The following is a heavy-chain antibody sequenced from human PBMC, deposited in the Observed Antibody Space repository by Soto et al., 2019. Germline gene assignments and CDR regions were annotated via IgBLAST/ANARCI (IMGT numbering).Heavy chain of an antibody. CDR2: ISTTSGNT. D-gene: IGHD2-8*01. V-gene: IGHV1-18*01. Sequence: QIQMVQSGAEVKQPGASVKISCKTSGYTFSSYSINWVRQAPRQGLEWMAWISTTSGNTHYAERVQGRVTVTLAKSARTAFMEMWGXTXXXXXXYFCARDNGYYDFWGQGTLXTVSS. J-gene: IGHJ4*02. CDR3: ARDNGYYDF. CDR1: GYTFSSYS.